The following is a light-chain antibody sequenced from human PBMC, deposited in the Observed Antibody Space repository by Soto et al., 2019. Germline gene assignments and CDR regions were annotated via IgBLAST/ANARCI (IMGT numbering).Light chain of an antibody. Sequence: EIVLTQSPGTLSLSPGERATLSCRASQGVTSNYLAWYQQRPGQAPRLRIYGASNRVTGIPDRFSGGGSGTDFTLTISRLEPEDFPMYYCQQYCSSSPTTFGQGTRLEIE. CDR2: GAS. CDR3: QQYCSSSPTT. V-gene: IGKV3-20*01. J-gene: IGKJ5*01. CDR1: QGVTSNY.